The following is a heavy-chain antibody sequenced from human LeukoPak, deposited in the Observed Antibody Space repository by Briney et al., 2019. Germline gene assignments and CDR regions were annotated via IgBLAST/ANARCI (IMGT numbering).Heavy chain of an antibody. J-gene: IGHJ3*02. CDR2: INPNSGDT. V-gene: IGHV1-2*06. CDR3: AREGIYGDYGGWADFDI. CDR1: GYTFSGYY. Sequence: ASVKVSCKASGYTFSGYYIHWVRQAPGQGLEWIGRINPNSGDTNYAQKFQGRVTMTRDTSISTAYMELSRLTSDDTAVYFCAREGIYGDYGGWADFDIWGQGTMVTVSS. D-gene: IGHD4-17*01.